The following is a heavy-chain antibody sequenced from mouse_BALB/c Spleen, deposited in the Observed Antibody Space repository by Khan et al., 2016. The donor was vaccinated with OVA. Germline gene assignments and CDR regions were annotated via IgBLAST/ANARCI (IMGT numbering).Heavy chain of an antibody. CDR2: ISYSGST. D-gene: IGHD1-3*01. V-gene: IGHV3-2*02. J-gene: IGHJ4*01. CDR1: GYSITSDYA. Sequence: VQLKESGPGLVKPSQSLSLTCTVTGYSITSDYAWNWIRQFPGNKLEWMGYISYSGSTNYNPSLKSRISITRDTSKNQFFLQLNSVTTEDTATYYCERDGSQYNEAMDYWGQGTSVTVSS. CDR3: ERDGSQYNEAMDY.